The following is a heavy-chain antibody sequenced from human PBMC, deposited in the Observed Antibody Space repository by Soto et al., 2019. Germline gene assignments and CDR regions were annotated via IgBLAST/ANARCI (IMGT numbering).Heavy chain of an antibody. CDR2: IYYSGST. Sequence: QVQLQESGPGLVKPSQTLSLTCTVSGGSISSGGYYWSWIRQHPGKGLEWIGYIYYSGSTYYNPSLKSRVTISVDTSKNQFSLKLSSVTAADTPLYYCARGRLLWFGEFSPAHYYGMDVWGQGTTVTVSS. J-gene: IGHJ6*02. D-gene: IGHD3-10*01. CDR1: GGSISSGGYY. CDR3: ARGRLLWFGEFSPAHYYGMDV. V-gene: IGHV4-31*03.